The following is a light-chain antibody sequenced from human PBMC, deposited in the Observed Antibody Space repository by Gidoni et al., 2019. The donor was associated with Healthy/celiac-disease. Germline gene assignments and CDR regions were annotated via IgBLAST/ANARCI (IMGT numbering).Light chain of an antibody. CDR2: LGS. J-gene: IGKJ3*01. V-gene: IGKV2-28*01. CDR1: QSLLHSNGYNY. CDR3: MQALQTPFT. Sequence: DIVMTQSPLSLPVTPGEPASISCRSSQSLLHSNGYNYLDWYLQKPGQSPQLLIYLGSKRASGFPDRFSGSGSGTDFTLKISRVEAEDVGVYYCMQALQTPFTFGPGTKVDIK.